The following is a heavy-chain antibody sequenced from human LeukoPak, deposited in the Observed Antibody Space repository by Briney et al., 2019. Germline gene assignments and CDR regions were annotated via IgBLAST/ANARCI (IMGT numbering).Heavy chain of an antibody. D-gene: IGHD4-17*01. J-gene: IGHJ4*02. V-gene: IGHV3-30*18. CDR1: GFTLSGYG. CDR2: ISYDGSNK. CDR3: AKAVGDGDLGY. Sequence: GGSLRLSCAASGFTLSGYGMHWVRQAPGKGLEWVAVISYDGSNKYYADSVKGRFTISRDNSKNTLYLQMNSLRAEDTAVYYCAKAVGDGDLGYWGQGTLVTVSS.